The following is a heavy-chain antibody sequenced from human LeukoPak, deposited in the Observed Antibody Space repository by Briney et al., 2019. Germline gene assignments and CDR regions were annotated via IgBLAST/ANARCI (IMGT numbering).Heavy chain of an antibody. D-gene: IGHD4/OR15-4a*01. J-gene: IGHJ4*02. CDR2: IKSDGSST. CDR1: GFTFSNYW. CDR3: ARGRDYFPSWDDYFDY. Sequence: HSGGSLRLSCAASGFTFSNYWMHWVRQAPGKGPVWVSRIKSDGSSTRFADSVQGRFTISRDNSKNTLYLQMNSLRAEDTAVYYCARGRDYFPSWDDYFDYWGQGTLVTVSS. V-gene: IGHV3-74*01.